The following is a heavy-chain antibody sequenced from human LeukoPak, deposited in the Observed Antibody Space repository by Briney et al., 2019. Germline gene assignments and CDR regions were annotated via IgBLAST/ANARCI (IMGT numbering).Heavy chain of an antibody. CDR1: GGSISSSSYY. Sequence: SETLSLTCTVSGGSISSSSYYWGWIRQPPGKGLEWIGSIYYSGSTYYNPSLKSRVTISVDTSKNQFSLKLSSVTAADTAVYYCARLPYCSSTSCPTAGYWGQGTLVTVSS. J-gene: IGHJ4*02. V-gene: IGHV4-39*01. CDR3: ARLPYCSSTSCPTAGY. CDR2: IYYSGST. D-gene: IGHD2-2*01.